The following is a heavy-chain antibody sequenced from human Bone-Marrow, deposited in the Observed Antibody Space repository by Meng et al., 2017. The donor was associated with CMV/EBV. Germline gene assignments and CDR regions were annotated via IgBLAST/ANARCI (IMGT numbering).Heavy chain of an antibody. D-gene: IGHD2-21*01. CDR2: INPSGGST. Sequence: ASVKVSCKASGYTFTSYYMHWVRQAPGQGLEWMGIINPSGGSTSYAQKFQGRVTMTRDTSTSTVYMELSSLRSEDTAVYYCARDIQVGLPRENNWFDPWGQGTLVTVSS. J-gene: IGHJ5*02. V-gene: IGHV1-46*01. CDR3: ARDIQVGLPRENNWFDP. CDR1: GYTFTSYY.